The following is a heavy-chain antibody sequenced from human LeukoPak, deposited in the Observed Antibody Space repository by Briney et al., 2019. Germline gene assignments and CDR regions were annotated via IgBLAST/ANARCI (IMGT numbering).Heavy chain of an antibody. CDR3: AKGPTAYLTGDRTWFDP. J-gene: IGHJ5*02. CDR1: GFTFSNYA. Sequence: PGESLRLSCAASGFTFSNYAMSWVRQAPGKGLEWVPSISDSGGSPYYADSVKGRFTISRDNSKNTLYLQMNSLRVEDTAVYYCAKGPTAYLTGDRTWFDPWGQGTLVTVSS. D-gene: IGHD7-27*01. V-gene: IGHV3-23*01. CDR2: ISDSGGSP.